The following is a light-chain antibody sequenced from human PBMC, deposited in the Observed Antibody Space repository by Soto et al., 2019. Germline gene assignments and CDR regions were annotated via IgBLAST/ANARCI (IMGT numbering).Light chain of an antibody. CDR1: QSISSSS. CDR3: QQRSNWIT. Sequence: EIVLTQSPGTLSLSPGEGATLSCMASQSISSSSLAWYHQKPGQAPRLLIYGASNRATGIPARFSGSGSGTDFTLTISSLEPEDFAVYYCQQRSNWITFGQGTRLEIK. V-gene: IGKV3D-20*02. CDR2: GAS. J-gene: IGKJ5*01.